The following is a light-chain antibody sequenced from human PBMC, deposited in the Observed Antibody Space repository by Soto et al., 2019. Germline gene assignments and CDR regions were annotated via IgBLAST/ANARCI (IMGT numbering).Light chain of an antibody. CDR3: AAWDDSLSGPV. V-gene: IGLV1-44*01. CDR2: SNN. CDR1: SSNIGTYT. Sequence: QSVLTQPPSASGTPGQRVTISCSGSSSNIGTYTVNWYQQFPGTAPKLLIHSNNQRPSGVPDRFSGSKSGTSASLAISGLRSEDEADYYCAAWDDSLSGPVFGGGTKLTVL. J-gene: IGLJ3*02.